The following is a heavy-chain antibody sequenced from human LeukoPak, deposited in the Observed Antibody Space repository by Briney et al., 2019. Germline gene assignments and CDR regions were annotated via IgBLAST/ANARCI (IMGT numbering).Heavy chain of an antibody. CDR3: ATPYCTNGVCSWDTNGMDV. V-gene: IGHV1-69*04. J-gene: IGHJ6*02. CDR2: IIPIPGIA. Sequence: SVKVSCKASVGTFSNYAISWVRQAPGQRLEWMGRIIPIPGIANYPQKFQGRVTITADKSTSTAYMELSSLRSEDTAVYYCATPYCTNGVCSWDTNGMDVWGQGTTVTVSS. CDR1: VGTFSNYA. D-gene: IGHD2-8*01.